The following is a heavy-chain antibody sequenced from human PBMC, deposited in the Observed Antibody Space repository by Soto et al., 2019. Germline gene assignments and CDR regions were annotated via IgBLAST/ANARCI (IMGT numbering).Heavy chain of an antibody. CDR3: AKSPNFYCSSPNCYKYYFDH. CDR1: GFTFNTYG. Sequence: GGSLRLSXAASGFTFNTYGMHWVRQAPGKGLEWVAVISYDGSEKYYVDSVKGRFTISKDNSKNTLYLQMNSLRPEDTAVYYCAKSPNFYCSSPNCYKYYFDHWGQGTRVTVS. CDR2: ISYDGSEK. D-gene: IGHD2-2*02. V-gene: IGHV3-30*18. J-gene: IGHJ4*02.